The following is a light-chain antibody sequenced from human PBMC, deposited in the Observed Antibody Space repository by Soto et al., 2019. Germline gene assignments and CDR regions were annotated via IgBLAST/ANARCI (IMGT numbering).Light chain of an antibody. Sequence: DIVMTQSPLSLPVTPGEPASISCRSNQSLLHSNGYNYQDWFLQKAGHSPQLLIYLGSNRASGVPDRFSGSGSGTDFTLKISSVEAEDVGVYFCMQGLHTPMVTFGQGTRLEIK. CDR3: MQGLHTPMVT. J-gene: IGKJ5*01. V-gene: IGKV2-28*01. CDR1: QSLLHSNGYNY. CDR2: LGS.